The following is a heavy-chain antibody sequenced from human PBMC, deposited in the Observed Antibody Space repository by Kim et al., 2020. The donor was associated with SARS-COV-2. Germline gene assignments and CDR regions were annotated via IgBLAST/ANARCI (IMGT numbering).Heavy chain of an antibody. CDR2: ISAYNGNT. CDR3: ARDLRVGWGGYSGYDYYYYGMDV. Sequence: ASVKVSCKASGYTFTSYGISWVRQAPGQGLEWMGWISAYNGNTNYAQKLQGRVTMTTDTSTSTAYMELRSLRSDDTAVYYCARDLRVGWGGYSGYDYYYYGMDVWGQGTTVTVSS. CDR1: GYTFTSYG. D-gene: IGHD5-12*01. V-gene: IGHV1-18*04. J-gene: IGHJ6*02.